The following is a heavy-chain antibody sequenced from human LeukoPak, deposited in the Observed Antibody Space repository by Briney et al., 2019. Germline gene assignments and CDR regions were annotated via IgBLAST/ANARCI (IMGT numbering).Heavy chain of an antibody. CDR1: GVSISGYY. V-gene: IGHV4-59*12. J-gene: IGHJ6*03. CDR2: IYYSGST. Sequence: SETLSLTCTVSGVSISGYYWSWIRQPPGKGLEWIGYIYYSGSTNYNPSLKNRVTISVDTSKNQFSLKLSSVTAADTAVDYCARTTEGGYTYDYFYYYYMDVWGKGTTVTISS. CDR3: ARTTEGGYTYDYFYYYYMDV. D-gene: IGHD5-18*01.